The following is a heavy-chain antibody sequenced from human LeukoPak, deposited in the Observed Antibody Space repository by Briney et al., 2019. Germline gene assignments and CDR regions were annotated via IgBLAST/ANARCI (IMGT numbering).Heavy chain of an antibody. CDR1: GFTFSSYA. Sequence: GGSLRLSCAASGFTFSSYAISWVRQAPGKGLEWVSAISGSGGSTYYADSVKGRFTISRDNSKNTLYLQMNSLRAEDTAVYYCAKDKGYCSGGSCSTGEFDYWGQGTLVTVSS. D-gene: IGHD2-15*01. V-gene: IGHV3-23*01. CDR2: ISGSGGST. J-gene: IGHJ4*02. CDR3: AKDKGYCSGGSCSTGEFDY.